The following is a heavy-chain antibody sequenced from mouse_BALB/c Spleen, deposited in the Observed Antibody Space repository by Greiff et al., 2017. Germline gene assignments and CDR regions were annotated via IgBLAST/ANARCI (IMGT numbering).Heavy chain of an antibody. V-gene: IGHV14-1*02. D-gene: IGHD1-1*01. CDR1: GFNINDYY. CDR3: ARGYYGSSPYYAMDY. J-gene: IGHJ4*01. Sequence: EVQLQQSGAELVRPGALVKLSCKASGFNINDYYMHWVKQRPEQGLEWIGWIDPENGNTIYDPKFQGKASITADTSSNTDYLQLSSLTSEDTAVYYCARGYYGSSPYYAMDYWGQGTSVTVSS. CDR2: IDPENGNT.